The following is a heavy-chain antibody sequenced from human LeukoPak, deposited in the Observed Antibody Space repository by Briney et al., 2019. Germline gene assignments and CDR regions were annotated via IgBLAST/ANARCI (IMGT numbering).Heavy chain of an antibody. D-gene: IGHD6-19*01. Sequence: PGGSLRLSCAASGFTFSSYAMSWVRQAPGKGLERVSSISGSGYSTYSADSVKGRFTISRDNFKNTLYLQMNSLRAEDTAVYYCAKDPIPGAVADPWDEYWGQGALVTVSS. CDR3: AKDPIPGAVADPWDEY. CDR1: GFTFSSYA. CDR2: ISGSGYST. J-gene: IGHJ4*02. V-gene: IGHV3-23*01.